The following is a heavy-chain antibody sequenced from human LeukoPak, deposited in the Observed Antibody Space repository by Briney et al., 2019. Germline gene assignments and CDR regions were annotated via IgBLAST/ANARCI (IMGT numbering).Heavy chain of an antibody. J-gene: IGHJ5*02. Sequence: KPSETLSLTCTVSGDSISSYYWSWIRQPPGKGLEWIGYIYYSGSTNYNPSLKSRVTISVDTSKNQFSLKLSSVTAADTAVYYCARRSQVAVAGKDWFDPWGQGTLVTVSS. D-gene: IGHD6-19*01. CDR1: GDSISSYY. CDR3: ARRSQVAVAGKDWFDP. CDR2: IYYSGST. V-gene: IGHV4-59*08.